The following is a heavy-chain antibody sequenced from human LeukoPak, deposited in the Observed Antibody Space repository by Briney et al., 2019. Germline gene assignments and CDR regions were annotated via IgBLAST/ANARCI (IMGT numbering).Heavy chain of an antibody. CDR3: ARGLGVAFHSSYFYLDF. Sequence: ASVKVSCKPYGYTFTAYDINWLRQAAGQGLEWMGWMNPSSGRTSYSQQFQGRVTMTGDTSTRTAYMELSGLKSEDTAVYYCARGLGVAFHSSYFYLDFWGKGTTVTVS. D-gene: IGHD3-3*01. V-gene: IGHV1-8*02. CDR1: GYTFTAYD. J-gene: IGHJ6*03. CDR2: MNPSSGRT.